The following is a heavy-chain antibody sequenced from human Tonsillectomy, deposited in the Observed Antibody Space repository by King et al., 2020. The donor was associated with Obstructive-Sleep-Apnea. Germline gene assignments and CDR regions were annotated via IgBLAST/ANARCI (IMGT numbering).Heavy chain of an antibody. D-gene: IGHD5-18*01. Sequence: VQLVESGAEVKKPGESLKISCKASGYRFSGYWIAWVRQMPGKGLEWMGIIYPGASNTRYIPSLQGQVTISADKSISTAYLQWSSLEASDNAMYYCARLGGDTAMVMVPLDYWGQGTLVTVSS. CDR1: GYRFSGYW. J-gene: IGHJ4*02. CDR3: ARLGGDTAMVMVPLDY. CDR2: IYPGASNT. V-gene: IGHV5-51*01.